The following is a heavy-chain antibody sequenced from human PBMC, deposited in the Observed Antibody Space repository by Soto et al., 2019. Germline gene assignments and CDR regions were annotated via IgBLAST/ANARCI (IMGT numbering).Heavy chain of an antibody. J-gene: IGHJ5*02. D-gene: IGHD3-3*01. CDR3: ARVLWLLSYNWFDP. CDR1: GGSISSGDYY. Sequence: SETLSLTCTVSGGSISSGDYYWSWIRQPPGKGLEWIGYIYYSGSTYYNPSLKSRVTISVDTSKSQFSLKLSSVTAADTAVYYCARVLWLLSYNWFDPWGQGTLVTVSS. CDR2: IYYSGST. V-gene: IGHV4-30-4*01.